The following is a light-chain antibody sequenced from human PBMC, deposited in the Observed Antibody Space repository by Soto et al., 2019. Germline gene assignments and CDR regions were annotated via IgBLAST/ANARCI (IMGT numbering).Light chain of an antibody. CDR3: GTWDSSLSAVV. CDR2: DNN. J-gene: IGLJ2*01. Sequence: QSVLTQPPSVSAAPGQKVTISCSGSSSNIGSNYVSWYQQLPGTAPKLLIYDNNKRPSGIPARLSGSKSGTSAALGITGLQTGDEADYYCGTWDSSLSAVVFGGGTKLTVL. CDR1: SSNIGSNY. V-gene: IGLV1-51*01.